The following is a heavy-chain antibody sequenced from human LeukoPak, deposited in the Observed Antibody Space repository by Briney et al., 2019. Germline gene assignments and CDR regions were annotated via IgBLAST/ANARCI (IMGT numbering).Heavy chain of an antibody. CDR1: GGXISTYY. J-gene: IGHJ4*02. CDR3: ARGQWLDKFDY. Sequence: PSETLSLTCTVSGGXISTYYWSWIRQPAGKGLEWIGRIYTTGSTNYNPSLKSRVTMSVDTSKNQFSLRLSSVTAADTAVYYCARGQWLDKFDYWGQGTLVTVSS. V-gene: IGHV4-4*07. D-gene: IGHD6-19*01. CDR2: IYTTGST.